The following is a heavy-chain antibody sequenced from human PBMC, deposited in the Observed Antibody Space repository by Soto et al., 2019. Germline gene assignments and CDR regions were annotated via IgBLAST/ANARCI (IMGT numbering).Heavy chain of an antibody. CDR3: ARDRGGWSGNYDS. Sequence: SLRFCCEASGLTVRSNSTGWVRQSPGRGLEWVSVIYSGGSTFYSDSVKGRFTISRDNSMNTIYLQMNSLRAEETAVYYCARDRGGWSGNYDSWGQGTVVTVSS. CDR2: IYSGGST. V-gene: IGHV3-53*01. D-gene: IGHD3-3*01. J-gene: IGHJ4*02. CDR1: GLTVRSNS.